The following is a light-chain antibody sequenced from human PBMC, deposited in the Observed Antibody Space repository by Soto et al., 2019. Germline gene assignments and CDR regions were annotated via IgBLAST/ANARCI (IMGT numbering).Light chain of an antibody. CDR2: LGS. CDR1: QSLLHTSGDNY. V-gene: IGKV2-28*01. J-gene: IGKJ1*01. Sequence: DVVITQSPLSLSVTPGEPAAISCRSSQSLLHTSGDNYLDWYLQRPGQSPQLLTYLGSKRASGVSDRFSGSGSGTRFTLRISRVEAEDVGFYYCMQAQQIPRTFGQGTKVDIK. CDR3: MQAQQIPRT.